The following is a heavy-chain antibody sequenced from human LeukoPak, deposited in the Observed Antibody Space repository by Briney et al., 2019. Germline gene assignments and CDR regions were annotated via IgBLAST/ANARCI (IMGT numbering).Heavy chain of an antibody. J-gene: IGHJ3*02. Sequence: PSETLSLTCTVSGGSFSSSSYYWRWIRQPPGKGLEWIGSMYYSGSTNYNASLRSRVTISVDTSKNQFSLKLSSVTAGDTAVYHCARHFDSGRYKSIAFDIWGEGTMVTVSS. V-gene: IGHV4-39*01. CDR2: MYYSGST. D-gene: IGHD5-24*01. CDR1: GGSFSSSSYY. CDR3: ARHFDSGRYKSIAFDI.